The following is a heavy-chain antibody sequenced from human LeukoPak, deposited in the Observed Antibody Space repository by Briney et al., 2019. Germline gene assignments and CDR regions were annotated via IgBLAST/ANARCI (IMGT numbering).Heavy chain of an antibody. V-gene: IGHV1-69*01. CDR3: ARGRCSSTSGPGDNWSDP. Sequence: EASVKVSCKASGGTFSSYAISWVRQAPGQGLEWMGGIIPIFGTANYAQKFQGRVTITADESTSTAYMELSSLRSEDTAVYYCARGRCSSTSGPGDNWSDPGGQGTLVPVSS. CDR2: IIPIFGTA. CDR1: GGTFSSYA. J-gene: IGHJ5*02. D-gene: IGHD2-2*01.